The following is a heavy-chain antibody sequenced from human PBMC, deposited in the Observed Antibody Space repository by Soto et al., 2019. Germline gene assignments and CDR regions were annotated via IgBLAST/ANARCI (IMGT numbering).Heavy chain of an antibody. Sequence: QVQLVQSGAEVKTPGSSVKVSCEASGGTFSSFSINWVRQAPEQGLEWMGRLIPMFGTTDYAQRFQRRVTFTTDEYPNPAPMEVTHLPMEDKAVAYCARTEVLTFNRIFNVDVSGQGNTVTV. CDR2: LIPMFGTT. J-gene: IGHJ6*02. V-gene: IGHV1-69*18. CDR1: GGTFSSFS. CDR3: ARTEVLTFNRIFNVDV. D-gene: IGHD7-27*01.